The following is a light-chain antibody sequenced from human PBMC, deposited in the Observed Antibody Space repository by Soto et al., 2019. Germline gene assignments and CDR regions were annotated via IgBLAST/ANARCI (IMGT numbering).Light chain of an antibody. CDR1: QSISSG. J-gene: IGKJ1*01. Sequence: DIQMTQSPSPLPASVGDRGTITCRASQSISSGLAWYQQKPGKAPNLLIYKASSLESGVPSRFSGSGSGTEITLTISSLQPDDFATYYCQHYKSYSEAFGQGTKVDIK. CDR3: QHYKSYSEA. CDR2: KAS. V-gene: IGKV1-5*03.